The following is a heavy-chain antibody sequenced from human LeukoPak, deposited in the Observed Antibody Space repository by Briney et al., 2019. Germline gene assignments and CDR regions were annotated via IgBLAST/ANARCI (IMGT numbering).Heavy chain of an antibody. V-gene: IGHV3-23*01. J-gene: IGHJ4*02. CDR2: ISGSGGST. D-gene: IGHD2-15*01. CDR1: GFTFSSYA. Sequence: GGSLRLSCAASGFTFSSYAMSWVRPAPGKGLEWVSAISGSGGSTYYADSVKGRFTISRDNSKNTLYLQMNSLRAEDTAVYYCAKEEDSCSGGSCYNDYWGQGTLVTVSS. CDR3: AKEEDSCSGGSCYNDY.